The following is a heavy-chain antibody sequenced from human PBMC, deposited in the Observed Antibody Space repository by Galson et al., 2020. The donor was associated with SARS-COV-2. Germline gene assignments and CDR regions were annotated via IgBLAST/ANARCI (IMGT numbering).Heavy chain of an antibody. V-gene: IGHV2-70*11. D-gene: IGHD2-15*01. CDR2: IDWDDVK. CDR3: ARDHAVVAAADY. J-gene: IGHJ4*02. Sequence: SGPTLVKPTQTLTLTCTFSGFSLSTSGMCVSWIRQPPGKALEWLARIDWDDVKYYSTSLKTRLTISKDTSKNQVVLTMTNMDPVDTATYYCARDHAVVAAADYWGQGTLVTVSS. CDR1: GFSLSTSGMC.